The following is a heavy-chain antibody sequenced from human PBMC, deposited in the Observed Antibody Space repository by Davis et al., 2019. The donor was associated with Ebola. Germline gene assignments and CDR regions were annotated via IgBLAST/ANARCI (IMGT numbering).Heavy chain of an antibody. CDR3: ARGGGSTQSGIDY. Sequence: ASVKVSCKASGYTFTDYNIHWMRQAPGQGLEWLGRVILKSGATNYAQKFQGRVTMTRDTSISTAYMELRSLRSDDTAVYYCARGGGSTQSGIDYWGQGNLVTVSS. V-gene: IGHV1-2*06. CDR1: GYTFTDYN. J-gene: IGHJ4*02. D-gene: IGHD3-10*01. CDR2: VILKSGAT.